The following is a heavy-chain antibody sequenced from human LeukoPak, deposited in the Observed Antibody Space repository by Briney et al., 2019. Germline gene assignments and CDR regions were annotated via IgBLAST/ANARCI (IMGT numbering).Heavy chain of an antibody. Sequence: ASVKVSCKASGGTFSSYAISWVRQAPGQGLEWMGGIIPIFGTANYAQKFQGRVTMTRDTSISTAYMELSRLRSDDTAVYYCARHFSGGDDYWGQGTLVTVSS. CDR1: GGTFSSYA. V-gene: IGHV1-69*05. CDR2: IIPIFGTA. CDR3: ARHFSGGDDY. J-gene: IGHJ4*02. D-gene: IGHD2-15*01.